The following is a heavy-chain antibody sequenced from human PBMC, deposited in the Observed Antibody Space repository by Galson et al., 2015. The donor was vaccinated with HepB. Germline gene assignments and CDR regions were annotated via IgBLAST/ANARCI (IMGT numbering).Heavy chain of an antibody. J-gene: IGHJ3*02. CDR1: GGTFSSYA. D-gene: IGHD4-17*01. Sequence: SVKVSCKASGGTFSSYAINWVRQAPGQGLEWMGGIIPILGIANYAQKFQGRVTITADKSTSTAYMELSSLRSEDTAVYYCARDNHPVTTVTADAFDIWGQGTMVTVSS. V-gene: IGHV1-69*10. CDR2: IIPILGIA. CDR3: ARDNHPVTTVTADAFDI.